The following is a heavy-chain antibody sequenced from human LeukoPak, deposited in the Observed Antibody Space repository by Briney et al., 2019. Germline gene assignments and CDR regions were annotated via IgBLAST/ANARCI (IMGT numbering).Heavy chain of an antibody. CDR1: GGTFSSYA. Sequence: SVKVSCKASGGTFSSYAMSWVRQAPGQGVEWVGGIIRIFGTANYAQKLQGTVTITADESTSTAYMELTSLRPQHTAVYYCARRPNYYDSSGYVGAFDIWGQGPMATVSS. CDR3: ARRPNYYDSSGYVGAFDI. CDR2: IIRIFGTA. D-gene: IGHD3-22*01. V-gene: IGHV1-69*13. J-gene: IGHJ3*02.